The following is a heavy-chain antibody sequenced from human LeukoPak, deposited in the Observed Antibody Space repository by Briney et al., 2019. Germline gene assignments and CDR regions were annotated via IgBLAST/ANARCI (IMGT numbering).Heavy chain of an antibody. CDR1: GFTFRAYA. J-gene: IGHJ6*02. CDR2: ISSDGGNT. Sequence: GGSLRLSCVASGFTFRAYAMPWVRQAPGKGLEYVSGISSDGGNTHYANSVKDRFTMSRDNSKNTLYLQLGSPRADDMAVYYCARGQVRGVMFYNYYGMDVWGQGTTVTVSS. D-gene: IGHD3-10*01. V-gene: IGHV3-64*01. CDR3: ARGQVRGVMFYNYYGMDV.